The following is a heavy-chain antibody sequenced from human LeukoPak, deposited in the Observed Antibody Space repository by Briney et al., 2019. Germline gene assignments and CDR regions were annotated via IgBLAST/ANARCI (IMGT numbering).Heavy chain of an antibody. D-gene: IGHD2-15*01. CDR1: GYTFTTYA. V-gene: IGHV1-18*01. CDR3: ARERERVACSGDSCYSYNAMDV. CDR2: ITAYNGHT. J-gene: IGHJ6*02. Sequence: ASVKVSCKASGYTFTTYAITWVRQAAGQGLEWMGWITAYNGHTNYAQNLQGRVTMTTDTSTHTVYMELRSLRPDETAVYYCARERERVACSGDSCYSYNAMDVWGRGTTVTVSS.